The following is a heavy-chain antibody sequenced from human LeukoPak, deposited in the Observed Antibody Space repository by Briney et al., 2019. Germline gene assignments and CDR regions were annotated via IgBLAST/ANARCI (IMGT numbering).Heavy chain of an antibody. D-gene: IGHD2-2*02. J-gene: IGHJ4*02. CDR3: ARAVAGYCSSTSCYTGTNFDY. CDR2: IIPIFGTA. Sequence: GASVTVSCTASGGTFSIYAISWVRQAPGQGLEWMGGIIPIFGTANYAQKFQGRVTITADESTSTAYMELSSLRSEDTAVYYCARAVAGYCSSTSCYTGTNFDYWGQGTLVTVSS. V-gene: IGHV1-69*13. CDR1: GGTFSIYA.